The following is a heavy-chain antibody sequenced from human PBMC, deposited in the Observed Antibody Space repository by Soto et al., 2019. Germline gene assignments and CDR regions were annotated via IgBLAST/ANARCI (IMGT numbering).Heavy chain of an antibody. J-gene: IGHJ4*02. CDR1: SGSISSSNW. D-gene: IGHD3-10*01. Sequence: PSETLSLTCAVSSGSISSSNWWSWVRQPPGKGLEWIGEIYHSGSTNYNPSLKSRVTISVDKSKNQFSLKLSSVTAADTAVYYYVRGAPVRGVIHYYFDSWGQGTLVPVSS. CDR3: VRGAPVRGVIHYYFDS. V-gene: IGHV4-4*02. CDR2: IYHSGST.